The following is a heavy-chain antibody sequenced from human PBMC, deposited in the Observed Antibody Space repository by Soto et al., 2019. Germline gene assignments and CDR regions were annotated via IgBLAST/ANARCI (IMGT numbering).Heavy chain of an antibody. CDR2: IYYSGTT. Sequence: SETLSLTCSVSGSSVSSGSYYWSWIRQPPGKGLDWIGYIYYSGTTNYNPSLESRLTISVDMSKNQFSLKLRSVTAADTAVYYCAREPRRGYNYGYPLSLFDYWGQG. D-gene: IGHD5-18*01. V-gene: IGHV4-61*01. CDR1: GSSVSSGSYY. CDR3: AREPRRGYNYGYPLSLFDY. J-gene: IGHJ4*02.